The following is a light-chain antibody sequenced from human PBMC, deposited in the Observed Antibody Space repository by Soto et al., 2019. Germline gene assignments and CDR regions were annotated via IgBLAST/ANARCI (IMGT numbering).Light chain of an antibody. CDR3: CSYTSSSTVL. V-gene: IGLV2-14*01. CDR2: DVS. Sequence: QSALTQPASVSGSPGQSITISCTGTSSDVGVYDFVSLYQQHPAKAPKLLIYDVSYPPSGVSDRFSGSKSGNTASLTISGLQAEDEADYYCCSYTSSSTVLFGGGTQLTVL. CDR1: SSDVGVYDF. J-gene: IGLJ2*01.